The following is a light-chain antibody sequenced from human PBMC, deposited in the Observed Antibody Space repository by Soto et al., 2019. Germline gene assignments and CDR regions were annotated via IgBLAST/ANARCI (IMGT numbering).Light chain of an antibody. CDR2: GAS. V-gene: IGKV3-20*01. J-gene: IGKJ1*01. Sequence: EVEMAQSPPTLSLSPGERATLSCLASQSVGSSFAWYQQRPGHAPRLLIDGASSRATGVPDRFSGSGSGTDFTLTISRLEPEDFAVYYCQQDGSAPWTFGQGTKVDIK. CDR3: QQDGSAPWT. CDR1: QSVGSS.